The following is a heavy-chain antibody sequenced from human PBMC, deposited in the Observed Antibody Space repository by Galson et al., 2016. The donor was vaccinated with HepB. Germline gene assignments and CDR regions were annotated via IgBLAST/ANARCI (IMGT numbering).Heavy chain of an antibody. CDR2: IKQDGSQT. V-gene: IGHV3-7*03. CDR1: GFTFSNHW. Sequence: SLRLSCAASGFTFSNHWMDWVRQAPGKGLEWVANIKQDGSQTYYVDSVKGRFTISRNNAGNSLDLQMNSLRVEDTAVYYCARGRYGFNDGQIEYWGQGTLVVVSS. D-gene: IGHD3-10*01. CDR3: ARGRYGFNDGQIEY. J-gene: IGHJ4*02.